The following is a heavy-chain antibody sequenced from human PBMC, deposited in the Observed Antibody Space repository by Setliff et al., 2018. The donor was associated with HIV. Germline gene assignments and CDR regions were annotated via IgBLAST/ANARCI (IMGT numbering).Heavy chain of an antibody. Sequence: ASVKVSCKASGYTFTSYAMHWVRQAPGQRLEWMGWINAGNGNTKYSQKFQGRVTITRDTSASTAYMELSSLRSEDTAVYYCARAVGYSYAIFDYWGQGTLVTGS. D-gene: IGHD5-18*01. CDR1: GYTFTSYA. CDR2: INAGNGNT. J-gene: IGHJ4*02. CDR3: ARAVGYSYAIFDY. V-gene: IGHV1-3*01.